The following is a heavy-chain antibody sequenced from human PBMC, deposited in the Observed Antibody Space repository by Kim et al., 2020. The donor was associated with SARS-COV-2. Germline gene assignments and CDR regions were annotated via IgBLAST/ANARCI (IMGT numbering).Heavy chain of an antibody. CDR3: ARVRDHRGVDY. CDR2: IYYSGST. Sequence: SETLSLTCTVSGGSISSYYWSWIRQPPGKGLEWIGYIYYSGSTNYNPSLKSRVTISVDTSKNQFSLKLSSVTAADTAVYYCARVRDHRGVDYWGQGTLVTVSS. J-gene: IGHJ4*02. CDR1: GGSISSYY. V-gene: IGHV4-59*13.